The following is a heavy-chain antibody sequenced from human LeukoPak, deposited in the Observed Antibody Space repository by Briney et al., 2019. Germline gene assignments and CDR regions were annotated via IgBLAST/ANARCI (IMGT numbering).Heavy chain of an antibody. V-gene: IGHV3-23*01. CDR2: ISASAGTT. CDR1: GFTFTNYA. D-gene: IGHD7-27*01. J-gene: IGHJ4*02. Sequence: PGGSLRLSCAASGFTFTNYAMTWVRQAPGKGLDWVSSISASAGTTYYADSVKGRFTISRDTSKTTLHLQMSSLRADDTAVYYCAKDRPLNWGYYFDSWGQGAVVTVCS. CDR3: AKDRPLNWGYYFDS.